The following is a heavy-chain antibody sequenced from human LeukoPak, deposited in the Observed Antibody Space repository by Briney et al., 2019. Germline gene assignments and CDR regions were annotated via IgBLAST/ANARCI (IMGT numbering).Heavy chain of an antibody. V-gene: IGHV1-2*02. D-gene: IGHD6-13*01. Sequence: GASVKVSCKASGYTFSGYYMHWVRQARGQGLEWMGWINPNSGGTNYAQKFQGRVTMTRDTSISTAYMELSRLRSDDTAVYYCARGLGIAAAGTVHCWGQGTLVTVSS. CDR3: ARGLGIAAAGTVHC. J-gene: IGHJ4*02. CDR1: GYTFSGYY. CDR2: INPNSGGT.